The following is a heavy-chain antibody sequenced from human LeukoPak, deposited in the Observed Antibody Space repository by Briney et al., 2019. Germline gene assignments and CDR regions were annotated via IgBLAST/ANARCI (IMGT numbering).Heavy chain of an antibody. CDR2: IDHSGGT. D-gene: IGHD4/OR15-4a*01. J-gene: IGHJ5*02. V-gene: IGHV4-34*01. CDR3: AMVLWQSGLPGP. CDR1: GGSLINYY. Sequence: SETLSRTCAVYGGSLINYYWSWIRQSPGKGLEWIGDIDHSGGTNYNPALRSRVTMSIDPSRNQFYLKINSVTASDTAVYYCAMVLWQSGLPGPWDQGSLVTVSS.